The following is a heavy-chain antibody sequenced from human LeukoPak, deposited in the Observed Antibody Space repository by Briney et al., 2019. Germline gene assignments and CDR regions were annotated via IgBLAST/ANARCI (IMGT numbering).Heavy chain of an antibody. V-gene: IGHV1-18*01. J-gene: IGHJ3*02. Sequence: ASVKVSCKASGYTFTSYGISWVRQAPGQGLECMGWISAYNGNTNYAQKLQGRVTMTTDTSTSTAYMELRSLRSDDTAVYYCARSPDSYYYDSSGYPDAFDIWGQGTMVTVSS. CDR2: ISAYNGNT. D-gene: IGHD3-22*01. CDR3: ARSPDSYYYDSSGYPDAFDI. CDR1: GYTFTSYG.